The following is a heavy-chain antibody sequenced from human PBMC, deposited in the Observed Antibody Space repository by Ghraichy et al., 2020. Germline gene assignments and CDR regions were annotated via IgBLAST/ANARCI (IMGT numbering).Heavy chain of an antibody. D-gene: IGHD4-23*01. CDR1: GFTFSSSA. CDR2: ISHDGSNK. J-gene: IGHJ6*02. Sequence: GGSLRLSCAASGFTFSSSAIHWVRQAPGKGLEWVAVISHDGSNKYYADSVKGRFTVSRDNSKNTLYLQMRSLRDEDTAVYYCARGSTVVRYYYYDGMDVWGQGTTVTVSS. V-gene: IGHV3-30-3*01. CDR3: ARGSTVVRYYYYDGMDV.